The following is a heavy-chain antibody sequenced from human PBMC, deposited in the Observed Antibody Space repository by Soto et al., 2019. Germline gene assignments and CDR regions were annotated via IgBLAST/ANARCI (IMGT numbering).Heavy chain of an antibody. CDR2: ISSSSSYI. D-gene: IGHD2-2*01. V-gene: IGHV3-21*01. J-gene: IGHJ4*02. CDR1: GFTFSSYS. CDR3: ARDAARYCSSTSCPYDY. Sequence: PGGSLRLSCAASGFTFSSYSMNWVRQAPGKGLEWVSSISSSSSYIYYADSVKGRFTISRDNAMNSLYLQMNSLRAEDTAVYYCARDAARYCSSTSCPYDYWGQGILVTVSS.